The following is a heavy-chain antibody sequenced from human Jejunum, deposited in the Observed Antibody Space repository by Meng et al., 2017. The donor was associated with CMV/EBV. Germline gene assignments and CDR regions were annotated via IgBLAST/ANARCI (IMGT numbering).Heavy chain of an antibody. CDR1: SHSSYY. D-gene: IGHD3-3*01. V-gene: IGHV4-39*07. CDR2: INYSGST. J-gene: IGHJ4*02. CDR3: ARGRRDEFWSGLYWYYFDH. Sequence: SHSSYYWGWIRQSPGKGLEWIGSINYSGSTYYNPSLKSRVTISVGTSRKQFSLNLSSVTAADTAMYYCARGRRDEFWSGLYWYYFDHWGQGTLVTVSS.